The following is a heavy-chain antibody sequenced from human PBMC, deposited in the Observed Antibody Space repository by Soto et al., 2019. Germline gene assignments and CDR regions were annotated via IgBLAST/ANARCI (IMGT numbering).Heavy chain of an antibody. J-gene: IGHJ3*02. CDR3: ASVNFGNAFEI. CDR1: GYTFINYG. CDR2: INPTNGNT. D-gene: IGHD3-10*01. V-gene: IGHV1-18*01. Sequence: GASVKVSCKASGYTFINYGIAWVREAPGQGLAWMGWINPTNGNTNYARDLEGRVTVTADISATTAYMELRSLTSDDTAFYYCASVNFGNAFEIWGQGTKVTVSS.